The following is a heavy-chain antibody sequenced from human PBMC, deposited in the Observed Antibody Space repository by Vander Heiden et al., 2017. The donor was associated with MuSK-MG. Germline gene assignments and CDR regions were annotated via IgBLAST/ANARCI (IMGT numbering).Heavy chain of an antibody. CDR2: IIPIFGTA. CDR3: ARDNTRYSYGLENFDY. CDR1: GGTFSSYA. V-gene: IGHV1-69*01. D-gene: IGHD5-18*01. Sequence: QVQLVQSGAEVKQTGSSVKVSCKASGGTFSSYAISWVRQAPGQGLEWMGGIIPIFGTANYAQKFQGRVTITADESTSTADMELSSMRSEETAVYYCARDNTRYSYGLENFDYWGQGTLVTVSS. J-gene: IGHJ4*02.